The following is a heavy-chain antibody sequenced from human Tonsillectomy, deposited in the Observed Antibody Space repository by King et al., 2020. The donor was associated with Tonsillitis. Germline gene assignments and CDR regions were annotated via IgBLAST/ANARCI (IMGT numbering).Heavy chain of an antibody. CDR1: GYTFTTYG. CDR3: ARDSALRYFGGHTETPHDY. CDR2: ISAYNGNT. D-gene: IGHD3-9*01. Sequence: QLVQSGAEVKTPGASVKVSCKASGYTFTTYGISWVRQAPGQGLEWMGWISAYNGNTNYAHTLQGRVTMTTDTSTSTAYMKLRSLRSDDTAVYYCARDSALRYFGGHTETPHDYWGQGTQVTVSS. V-gene: IGHV1-18*01. J-gene: IGHJ4*02.